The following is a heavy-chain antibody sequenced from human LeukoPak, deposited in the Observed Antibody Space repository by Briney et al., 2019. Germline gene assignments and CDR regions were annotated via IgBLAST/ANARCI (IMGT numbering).Heavy chain of an antibody. CDR1: GFAFSTYT. Sequence: GGSLRLSCAASGFAFSTYTMTWVRQAPGKGLEWISSITGSGRTTYCADSVKGRFIISRDNSKNTLHLQMNSLTAEDTAVYYCASGGWQLTLDYWGQGTLVTVSS. D-gene: IGHD3-16*01. V-gene: IGHV3-23*01. CDR2: ITGSGRTT. J-gene: IGHJ4*02. CDR3: ASGGWQLTLDY.